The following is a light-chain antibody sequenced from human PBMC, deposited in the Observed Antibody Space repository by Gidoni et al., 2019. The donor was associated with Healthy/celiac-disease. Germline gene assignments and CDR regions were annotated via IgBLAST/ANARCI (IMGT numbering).Light chain of an antibody. V-gene: IGKV3-15*01. J-gene: IGKJ1*01. CDR3: QQYNNWPRWT. CDR2: GAS. CDR1: QSVSSS. Sequence: EIAMTQSPATLTVSPGERATLSCRASQSVSSSLAWYQQKPGQAPRLLIYGASTRATGIPARFSGSGSGTEFTLTISSLQSEDFAVYYCQQYNNWPRWTFGQGTKVEIK.